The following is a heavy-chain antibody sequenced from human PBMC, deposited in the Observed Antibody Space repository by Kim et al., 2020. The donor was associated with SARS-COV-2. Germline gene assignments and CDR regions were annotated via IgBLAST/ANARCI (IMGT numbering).Heavy chain of an antibody. J-gene: IGHJ3*01. CDR3: TDRRTGKSVLKGLDV. CDR1: GFSFSDSE. D-gene: IGHD1-1*01. CDR2: ISSKANDYDS. V-gene: IGHV3-73*01. Sequence: GGSLRLSCAASGFSFSDSEIHWVRQAPGKGLEWVGRISSKANDYDSPYGAWVKGRSTLSGEDSEKTAYHQMNDLKSEANDRYNGTDRRTGKSVLKGLDV.